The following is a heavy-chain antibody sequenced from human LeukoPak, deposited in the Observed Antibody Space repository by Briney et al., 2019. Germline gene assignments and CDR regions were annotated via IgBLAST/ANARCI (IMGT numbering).Heavy chain of an antibody. Sequence: PSETLSLTCTVSGGSISSYYWSWIRQPPGKGLEWIGYIYYSGSTNYNPSLKSRVTISVDTSKNQFSLKLSSVTAADTAVYYCARTYSQDWFDPWGQGTLVTVSS. CDR1: GGSISSYY. V-gene: IGHV4-59*12. CDR2: IYYSGST. D-gene: IGHD2-21*01. J-gene: IGHJ5*02. CDR3: ARTYSQDWFDP.